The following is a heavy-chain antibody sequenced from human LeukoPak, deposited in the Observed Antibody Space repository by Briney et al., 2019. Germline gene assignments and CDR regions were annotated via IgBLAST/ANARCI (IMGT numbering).Heavy chain of an antibody. CDR3: AKEYSSGWSRFFQH. CDR2: ISSSGSTI. Sequence: GGSLRLSCAASGFTFSSYEMNWVRQAPGKGLEWVSYISSSGSTIYYADSVKGRFTISRDNSKNTLYLQMNSLRAEDTAVYYCAKEYSSGWSRFFQHWGQGTLVTVSS. D-gene: IGHD6-19*01. CDR1: GFTFSSYE. J-gene: IGHJ1*01. V-gene: IGHV3-48*03.